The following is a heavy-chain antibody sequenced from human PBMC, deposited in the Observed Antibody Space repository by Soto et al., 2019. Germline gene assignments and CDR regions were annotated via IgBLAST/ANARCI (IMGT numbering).Heavy chain of an antibody. CDR2: FIPILDMA. CDR3: AITYCRDNSCPRDFDF. CDR1: GGTFNTYT. Sequence: QVQVVQSGAEVKKPESSVKVSCKPSGGTFNTYTVNWVRLAPGHGLEWMGRFIPILDMANYAQKFQDRVTITADRSTFPAYMERNSLTSDDTAVYYCAITYCRDNSCPRDFDFWGPGTRVTVSS. V-gene: IGHV1-69*02. J-gene: IGHJ4*02. D-gene: IGHD2-21*01.